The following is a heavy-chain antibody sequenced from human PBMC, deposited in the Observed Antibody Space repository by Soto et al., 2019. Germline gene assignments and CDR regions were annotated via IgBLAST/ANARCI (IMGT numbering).Heavy chain of an antibody. V-gene: IGHV3-23*01. J-gene: IGHJ4*02. D-gene: IGHD3-22*01. CDR2: ISGSGGST. CDR3: ASYYDSSGYYFLDY. Sequence: PGGSLRLSCAAPGFTFSSYAMSWVRQAPGKGLEWVSAISGSGGSTYYADSVKGRFTISRDNSKNTLYLQMNSLRAEDTAVYYCASYYDSSGYYFLDYWGQGTLVTVSS. CDR1: GFTFSSYA.